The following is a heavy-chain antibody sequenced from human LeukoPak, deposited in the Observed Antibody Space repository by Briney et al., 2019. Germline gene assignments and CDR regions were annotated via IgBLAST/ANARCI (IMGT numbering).Heavy chain of an antibody. V-gene: IGHV3-30*18. D-gene: IGHD6-19*01. Sequence: GVSLRLSCTASGFTFSRYGILCLPDAPGKGLECVGYMSYDGGNKYYADSVKGRFTISRDNSKNTLYLQMNSLRAGDTAVYYCAKGRKGYGSGWAFDYWGQGTLVIVSS. CDR3: AKGRKGYGSGWAFDY. J-gene: IGHJ4*02. CDR2: MSYDGGNK. CDR1: GFTFSRYG.